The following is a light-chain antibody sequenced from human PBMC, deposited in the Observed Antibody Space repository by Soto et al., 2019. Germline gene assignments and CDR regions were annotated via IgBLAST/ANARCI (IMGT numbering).Light chain of an antibody. CDR3: CSYAGDYTFV. CDR1: SSDVGGYNY. Sequence: QSARTQPRSVSGSPGQSVTLSCTATSSDVGGYNYVTWYQQYPGKAPKVMIYDVKTRPSGVPDRFSGSKSGNTASLTISGLQAEDEADYYCCSYAGDYTFVFGTGTKLTVL. CDR2: DVK. V-gene: IGLV2-11*01. J-gene: IGLJ1*01.